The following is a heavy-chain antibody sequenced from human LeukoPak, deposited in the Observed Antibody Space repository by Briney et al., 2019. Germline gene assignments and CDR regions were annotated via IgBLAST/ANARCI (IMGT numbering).Heavy chain of an antibody. J-gene: IGHJ3*02. Sequence: GGSLRLSCAASGFTFSSYSMNWVRQAPGKGLEWVSFISSSSRSTIYYADSVKGRFTISRDNAKNSLYLQMNSLRAEDTAMYYCARDRRWSIVGATWRGFDIWGQGTVVAVSS. V-gene: IGHV3-48*01. D-gene: IGHD1-26*01. CDR3: ARDRRWSIVGATWRGFDI. CDR2: ISSSSRSTI. CDR1: GFTFSSYS.